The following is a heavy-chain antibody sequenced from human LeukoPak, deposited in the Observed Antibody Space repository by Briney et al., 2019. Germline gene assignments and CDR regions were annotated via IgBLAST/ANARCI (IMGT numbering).Heavy chain of an antibody. V-gene: IGHV4-59*12. CDR1: GGFISSYD. D-gene: IGHD3-22*01. CDR2: LYYSGST. J-gene: IGHJ4*02. Sequence: PSETLSLTCTVSGGFISSYDWSWIRQPPGKGLEWIGYLYYSGSTYHNPSLNSGVPISVDTSKNQFSLNLSSVTAADTAVYYCAKFDYDSASVDSWGQGTLVTVSS. CDR3: AKFDYDSASVDS.